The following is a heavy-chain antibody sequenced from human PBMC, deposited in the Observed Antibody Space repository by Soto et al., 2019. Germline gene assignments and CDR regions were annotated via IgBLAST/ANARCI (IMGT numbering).Heavy chain of an antibody. Sequence: QITLKESGPTLVNPTQTLTLTCTFSGFSLSTSGVGVGWIRQPPGKALEWLALIYWDDDKRYSPSLKSRLTITKDTSKNQVVLTMTNMDPVDTATYYCKIVVVPAAIIPPFYYYYYMDVWGKGTTVTVSS. D-gene: IGHD2-2*01. CDR3: KIVVVPAAIIPPFYYYYYMDV. CDR1: GFSLSTSGVG. V-gene: IGHV2-5*02. CDR2: IYWDDDK. J-gene: IGHJ6*03.